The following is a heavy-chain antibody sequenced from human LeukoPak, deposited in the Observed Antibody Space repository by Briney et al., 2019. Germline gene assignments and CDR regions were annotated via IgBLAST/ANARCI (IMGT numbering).Heavy chain of an antibody. CDR3: ATSLAVAAYYFDY. J-gene: IGHJ4*02. V-gene: IGHV3-11*01. D-gene: IGHD6-19*01. Sequence: GGSLRLSCAASGFTFSDYYMSWIRQAPGKGLEWVSYIDSSGSPIYYTDSVKGRFTISRDNAKKSLYPQMNSLRPEDTAVYYCATSLAVAAYYFDYWGQGTLVTVSS. CDR2: IDSSGSPI. CDR1: GFTFSDYY.